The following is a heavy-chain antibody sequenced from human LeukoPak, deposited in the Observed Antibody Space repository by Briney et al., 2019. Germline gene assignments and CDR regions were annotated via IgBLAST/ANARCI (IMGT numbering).Heavy chain of an antibody. V-gene: IGHV4-39*01. Sequence: PSETLSLTCSVSGGSISSSSYYWGWIRQPPGKGLEYIGNIYYSGSTYYNPSLQSRVTMSVDTSKNQFSLKLSSVTAADTAVYYCARWRGWFSFDSWGQGTLVTVSS. CDR1: GGSISSSSYY. J-gene: IGHJ4*02. D-gene: IGHD6-19*01. CDR2: IYYSGST. CDR3: ARWRGWFSFDS.